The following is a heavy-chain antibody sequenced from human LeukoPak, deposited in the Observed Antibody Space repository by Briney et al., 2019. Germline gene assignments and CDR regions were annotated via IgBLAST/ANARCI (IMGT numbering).Heavy chain of an antibody. V-gene: IGHV3-74*01. CDR3: ARQSQYYFDY. CDR2: INSDGSSR. D-gene: IGHD5-24*01. Sequence: GGSLRLSCAASGFTFSNYWMSWVRQAPGKGLVWVSRINSDGSSRHYADSVKGRFTISRDNAKNTLHLQMTSLRAEDTAVYYCARQSQYYFDYWGQGTLVTVSS. CDR1: GFTFSNYW. J-gene: IGHJ4*02.